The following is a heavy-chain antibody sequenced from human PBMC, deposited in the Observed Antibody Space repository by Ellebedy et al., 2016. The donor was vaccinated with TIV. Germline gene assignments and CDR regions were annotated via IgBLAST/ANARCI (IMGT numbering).Heavy chain of an antibody. CDR1: GYTFKSHG. CDR2: ISPYTGDT. CDR3: ARDRSNVLTGPELDF. J-gene: IGHJ4*02. Sequence: ASVKVSCKASGYTFKSHGISWVRQVPGQRPEWMGWISPYTGDTDYAQKVQGRVTMATDTSTNTAYMELMSLRPDDTAIYYCARDRSNVLTGPELDFWGQGTVVTVSS. D-gene: IGHD3-9*01. V-gene: IGHV1-18*01.